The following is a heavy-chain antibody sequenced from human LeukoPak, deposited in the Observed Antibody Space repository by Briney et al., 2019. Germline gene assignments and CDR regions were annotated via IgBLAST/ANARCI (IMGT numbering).Heavy chain of an antibody. CDR1: GFTFSKYT. CDR2: ISSSGVYI. D-gene: IGHD3-22*01. Sequence: GESLRLSCVASGFTFSKYTMNWVRQAPGKGLEWVSSISSSGVYIYYGDSVTGRFTISRDNAKNSLYLQMNSLRAEDTAVYYCARDLGQYYDTSDNWFDPWGQGTLVTVSS. V-gene: IGHV3-21*01. CDR3: ARDLGQYYDTSDNWFDP. J-gene: IGHJ5*02.